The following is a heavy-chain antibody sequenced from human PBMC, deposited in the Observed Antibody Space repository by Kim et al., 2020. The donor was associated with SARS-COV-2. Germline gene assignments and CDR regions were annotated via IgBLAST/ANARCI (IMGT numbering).Heavy chain of an antibody. V-gene: IGHV3-48*03. Sequence: GGSLRLSCAASGFTFSSYDMNWVRQAPGKGLEWVSYISSSGSTIYYADSVKGRFTISRDNAKNSLYLQMNSLIAEDTAVYYCARGKGLRITMVRGVFFSSAFQYWGGRTLDTVSS. D-gene: IGHD3-10*01. CDR1: GFTFSSYD. CDR2: ISSSGSTI. CDR3: ARGKGLRITMVRGVFFSSAFQY. J-gene: IGHJ4*02.